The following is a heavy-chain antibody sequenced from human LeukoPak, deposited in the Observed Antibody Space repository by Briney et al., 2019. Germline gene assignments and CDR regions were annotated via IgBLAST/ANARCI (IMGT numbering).Heavy chain of an antibody. CDR3: ARGGSRGWDMYYFDY. CDR1: GYTFTSYG. J-gene: IGHJ4*02. Sequence: ASVKVSCKASGYTFTSYGISWVRQAPGQGLEWMGWISAYNGNTNYAQKLQGRVTMTTDTSTSTAYTELRSLRSDDTAVYYCARGGSRGWDMYYFDYWGQGTLVTVSS. CDR2: ISAYNGNT. V-gene: IGHV1-18*01. D-gene: IGHD6-19*01.